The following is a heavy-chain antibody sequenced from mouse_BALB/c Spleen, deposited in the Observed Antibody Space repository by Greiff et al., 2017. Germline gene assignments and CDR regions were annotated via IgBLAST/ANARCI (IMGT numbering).Heavy chain of an antibody. CDR2: ISYSGST. CDR1: GYSITSDYA. V-gene: IGHV3-2*02. Sequence: EVQLQESGPGLVKPSQSLSLTCTVTGYSITSDYAWNWIRQFPGNKLEWMGYISYSGSTSYNPSLKSRISITRDTSKNQFFLQLNSVTTEDTATYYCARVGWDDYAMDYWGQGTSVTVSS. J-gene: IGHJ4*01. D-gene: IGHD4-1*01. CDR3: ARVGWDDYAMDY.